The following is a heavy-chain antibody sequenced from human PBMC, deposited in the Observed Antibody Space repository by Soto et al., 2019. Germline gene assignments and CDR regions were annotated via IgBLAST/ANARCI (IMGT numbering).Heavy chain of an antibody. CDR3: ARARCLPSAMPVFDY. Sequence: QITLKESDPTLVNPTQNLTLTCTFSGFSLSTSGVGVGWIRQPPGKALEWLALIYWDDDKRYSPSLKSRLIITNDTSKNQEVLTMTNMDPVDTARYFCARARCLPSAMPVFDYWGQGTLGTVSS. CDR1: GFSLSTSGVG. V-gene: IGHV2-5*02. J-gene: IGHJ4*02. D-gene: IGHD2-2*01. CDR2: IYWDDDK.